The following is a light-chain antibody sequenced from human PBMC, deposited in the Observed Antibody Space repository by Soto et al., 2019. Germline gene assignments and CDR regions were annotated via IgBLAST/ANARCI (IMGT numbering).Light chain of an antibody. Sequence: SAVTQPASVSGSPGQSITISCTGTSSDVGAYDYVSWYQQHPDKAPKLMIYEVSNRPSGVSNRFSGSKSVNTATLTISGLQADDEADYYCSSYTSSSTRVFGTGTKVTVL. V-gene: IGLV2-14*03. J-gene: IGLJ1*01. CDR3: SSYTSSSTRV. CDR1: SSDVGAYDY. CDR2: EVS.